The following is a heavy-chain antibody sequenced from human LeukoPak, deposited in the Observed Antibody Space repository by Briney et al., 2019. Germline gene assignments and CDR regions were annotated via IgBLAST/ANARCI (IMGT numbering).Heavy chain of an antibody. D-gene: IGHD3-9*01. V-gene: IGHV1-2*02. CDR3: ARLEGTGYRGGWFDP. J-gene: IGHJ5*02. CDR2: ITPNSGGT. CDR1: GYTFTSYG. Sequence: ASVKVSCKASGYTFTSYGISWVRQAPGQGLEWMGWITPNSGGTNYAQKFQGRVTMTRDTSISTASLELRSLTSDDPAVYYCARLEGTGYRGGWFDPWGQGSLVTVSS.